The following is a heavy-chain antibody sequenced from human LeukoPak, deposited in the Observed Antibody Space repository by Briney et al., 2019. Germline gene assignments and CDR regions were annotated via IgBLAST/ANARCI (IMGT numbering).Heavy chain of an antibody. D-gene: IGHD2-15*01. CDR2: TRSKGYGGTT. J-gene: IGHJ4*02. CDR3: SKMSCSGGSCYSDD. V-gene: IGHV3-49*04. Sequence: PGGSLRLSCTPSGFTFGDYAMSWVRQAPGKGLEGIGFTRSKGYGGTTEYAASVKGRFTISRDDSKRLAYLKMNSLKAEDTAVYSCSKMSCSGGSCYSDDWGQGTLVTVSS. CDR1: GFTFGDYA.